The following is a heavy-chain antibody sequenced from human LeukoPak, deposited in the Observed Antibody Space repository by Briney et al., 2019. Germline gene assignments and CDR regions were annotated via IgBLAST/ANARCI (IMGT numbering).Heavy chain of an antibody. J-gene: IGHJ4*02. CDR2: IYHSGST. CDR1: GGSISSGGYY. CDR3: ARGLAAAAVGYYFDY. Sequence: PSETLSLTCTVSGGSISSGGYYWSWIRQPPGKGLEWIGYIYHSGSTYYNPSLKSRVIISVDRSKNQFSLKLSSVTAADTAVYYCARGLAAAAVGYYFDYWGQGTLVTVSS. D-gene: IGHD6-13*01. V-gene: IGHV4-30-2*01.